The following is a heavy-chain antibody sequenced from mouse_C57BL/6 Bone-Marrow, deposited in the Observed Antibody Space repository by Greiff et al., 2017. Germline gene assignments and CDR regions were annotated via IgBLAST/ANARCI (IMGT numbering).Heavy chain of an antibody. CDR2: ISSGGSYT. CDR3: ARPYYYGSSPYYFDY. D-gene: IGHD1-1*01. J-gene: IGHJ2*01. CDR1: GFTFSSYG. Sequence: DVKLVESGGDLVKPGGSLKLSCAASGFTFSSYGMSWVRQTPDKRLEWVATISSGGSYTYYPDSVKGRFTISRDNAKNTLYLQMSSLKSEDTAMYYCARPYYYGSSPYYFDYWGKGTTLTVSS. V-gene: IGHV5-6*02.